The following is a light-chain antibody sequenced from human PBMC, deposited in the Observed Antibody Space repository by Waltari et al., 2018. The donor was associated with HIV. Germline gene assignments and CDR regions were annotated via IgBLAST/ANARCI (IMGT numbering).Light chain of an antibody. V-gene: IGLV2-14*01. CDR2: EVA. CDR1: RTDIGGYIS. CDR3: SSFTSSSFWV. J-gene: IGLJ3*02. Sequence: QSALTQPASASGSPGQSITISCSGTRTDIGGYISVSWYQQHPGKAPKLVIYEVANRPSGISNRFSGSKSGNTASLTISGLQTEDEADYYCSSFTSSSFWVFGGGTKLTVL.